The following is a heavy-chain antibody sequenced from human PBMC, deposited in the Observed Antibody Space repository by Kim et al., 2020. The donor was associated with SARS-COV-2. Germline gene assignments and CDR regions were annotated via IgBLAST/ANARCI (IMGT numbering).Heavy chain of an antibody. V-gene: IGHV3-7*03. D-gene: IGHD6-19*01. Sequence: KNYVDSVKGRFTVSGDNAKNSLYLQMNSLRAEDTAVYFCARDYSGSYDYWGQGTLVTVSS. J-gene: IGHJ4*01. CDR2: K. CDR3: ARDYSGSYDY.